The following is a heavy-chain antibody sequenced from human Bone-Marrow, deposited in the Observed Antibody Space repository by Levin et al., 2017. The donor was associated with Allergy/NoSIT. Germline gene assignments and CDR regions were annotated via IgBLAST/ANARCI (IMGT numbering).Heavy chain of an antibody. CDR3: AKGEGYYYDGSGYSAGYFQH. V-gene: IGHV3-23*01. D-gene: IGHD3-22*01. CDR1: GFTFSAYG. Sequence: LSLTCAASGFTFSAYGMGWVRQAPGKGLEWVSTVSSRGDYTYYADSVKGRFTVSRDNSKTTLHLQMDSLRAEDTAVYYCAKGEGYYYDGSGYSAGYFQHWGQGTLVAVSS. J-gene: IGHJ1*01. CDR2: VSSRGDYT.